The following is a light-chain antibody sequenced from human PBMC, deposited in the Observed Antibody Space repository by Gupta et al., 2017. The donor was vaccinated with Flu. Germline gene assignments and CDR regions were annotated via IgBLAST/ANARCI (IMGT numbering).Light chain of an antibody. CDR2: GAS. Sequence: IVFTHSPGTLSLSPGERATLSCRASQSVSSSYLAWYQQKPGQAPRLLIYGASSRATGMPDRFSGSGSGTDFTLTISRLEPEDFAVYYCQQDGSSPITFGQGTRMEIK. CDR1: QSVSSSY. J-gene: IGKJ5*01. CDR3: QQDGSSPIT. V-gene: IGKV3-20*01.